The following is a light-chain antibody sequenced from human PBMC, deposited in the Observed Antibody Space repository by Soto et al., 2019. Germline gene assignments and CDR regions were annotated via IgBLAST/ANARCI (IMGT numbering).Light chain of an antibody. CDR3: QQFNNWPRT. J-gene: IGKJ1*01. V-gene: IGKV3-15*01. CDR2: GAS. Sequence: EIVMTQSPDTLSVSSGERATLSCRASQSVSSNLAWYQQKTGQAPRLHIYGASTRATGIPARFSGSGSGTEFTLTISSLQSEDFAVYYCQQFNNWPRTFGQGTKVEIK. CDR1: QSVSSN.